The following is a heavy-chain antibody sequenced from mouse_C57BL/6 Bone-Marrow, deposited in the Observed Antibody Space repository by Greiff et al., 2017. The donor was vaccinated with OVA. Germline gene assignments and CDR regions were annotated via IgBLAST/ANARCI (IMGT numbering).Heavy chain of an antibody. J-gene: IGHJ4*01. V-gene: IGHV1-54*01. Sequence: QVQLKESGAELVRPGTSVKVSCKASGYAFTNYLIEWVKQRPGQGLEWIGVINPGSGGTNYNEKFKGKATLTADKSSSTAYMQLSSLTSEDSAVYFCARDTTVVAPYAMDYWGQGTSVTVSS. CDR2: INPGSGGT. CDR1: GYAFTNYL. CDR3: ARDTTVVAPYAMDY. D-gene: IGHD1-1*01.